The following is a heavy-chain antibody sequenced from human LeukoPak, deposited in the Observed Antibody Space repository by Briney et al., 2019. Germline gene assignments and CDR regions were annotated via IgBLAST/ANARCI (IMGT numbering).Heavy chain of an antibody. CDR1: GYTFTSYG. J-gene: IGHJ4*02. V-gene: IGHV1-18*01. CDR3: ARDSSYYDSSGYLVDY. Sequence: ASVKVSCKASGYTFTSYGISWVRQAPGQGLEWMGWISAYNGNTNYSQKLQGRGTITTETSTSTPYMELRSLRSDDTAVYYCARDSSYYDSSGYLVDYWGQGTLVTVSS. CDR2: ISAYNGNT. D-gene: IGHD3-22*01.